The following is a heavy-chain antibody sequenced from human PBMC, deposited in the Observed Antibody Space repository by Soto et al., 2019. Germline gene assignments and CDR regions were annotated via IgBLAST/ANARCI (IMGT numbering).Heavy chain of an antibody. CDR3: ARGSRTGTTGYYFEY. J-gene: IGHJ4*02. Sequence: ASETLSLTCTVSGGSISSYYWIWIRRPPGKGLEWIGYIYYSGSTYYNPSLKSRVTISVDTSKNQFSLRLTSMTAVDTAVYYCARGSRTGTTGYYFEYWGQGMLVTVSS. CDR2: IYYSGST. CDR1: GGSISSYY. D-gene: IGHD1-1*01. V-gene: IGHV4-59*01.